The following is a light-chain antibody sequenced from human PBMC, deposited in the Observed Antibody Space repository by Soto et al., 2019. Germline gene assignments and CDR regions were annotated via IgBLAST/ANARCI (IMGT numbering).Light chain of an antibody. Sequence: EIVLTQYPPTVSWSPGGRAALCGGASQSVSSYLAWYQQKPGQAPRLLIYDASNRATGIPARFSGSGSGTDFTLTISSLEPEDFAVYYCQHRSNSPRTFGQGTKVDIK. J-gene: IGKJ1*01. CDR2: DAS. CDR1: QSVSSY. CDR3: QHRSNSPRT. V-gene: IGKV3-11*01.